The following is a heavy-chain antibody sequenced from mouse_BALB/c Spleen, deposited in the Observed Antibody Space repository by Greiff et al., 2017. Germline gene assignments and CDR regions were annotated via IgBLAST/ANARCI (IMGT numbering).Heavy chain of an antibody. D-gene: IGHD2-10*02. CDR1: GYSITSDYA. CDR2: ISYSGST. J-gene: IGHJ4*01. CDR3: ARSTKYGNYGDY. V-gene: IGHV3-2*02. Sequence: VQLKQSGPGLVKPSQSLSLTCTVTGYSITSDYAWNWIRQFPGNKLEWMGYISYSGSTSYNPSLKSRISITRDTSKNQFFLQLNSVTTEDTATYYCARSTKYGNYGDYWGQGTSVTVSS.